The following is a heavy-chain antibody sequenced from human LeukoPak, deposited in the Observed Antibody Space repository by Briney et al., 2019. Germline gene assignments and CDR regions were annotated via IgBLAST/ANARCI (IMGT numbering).Heavy chain of an antibody. CDR2: INYGGST. V-gene: IGHV4-39*01. Sequence: PSETLSLTCTVSGGSISSGSYYWGWIRQPPGKGLEWIGSINYGGSTYYNPSLKSRVTISVDTSKNHFSLKLSSVTAADTAVYYCARHPSMVYFDYWGQGTLVTVSS. J-gene: IGHJ4*02. CDR3: ARHPSMVYFDY. D-gene: IGHD2-8*01. CDR1: GGSISSGSYY.